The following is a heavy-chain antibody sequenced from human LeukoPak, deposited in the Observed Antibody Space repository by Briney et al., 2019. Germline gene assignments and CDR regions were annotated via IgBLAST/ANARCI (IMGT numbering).Heavy chain of an antibody. Sequence: ASVKVSCKASGYTFTSYGISWVRQAPGQGLEWMGWISAYNGNTDYAQSLQGRVTMTIDTSTSTVYMELRSLRSDDTAVYYCARDVGRSYNLDYWGQGTLVAVSS. CDR3: ARDVGRSYNLDY. J-gene: IGHJ4*02. CDR1: GYTFTSYG. D-gene: IGHD3-10*01. CDR2: ISAYNGNT. V-gene: IGHV1-18*01.